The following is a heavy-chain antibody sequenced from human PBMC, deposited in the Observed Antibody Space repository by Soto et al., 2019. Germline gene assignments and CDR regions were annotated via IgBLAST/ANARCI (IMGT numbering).Heavy chain of an antibody. CDR2: ISTYDVNT. Sequence: QVQLVQSGPEVKKAGASVKVSCPASGYTFTRHGFSWVRQAPGQGLEWMGWISTYDVNTHYAQNFQGRVTMTADTSACTVSMEQTSPRPYVTVSYFCAREGLIRWLGIDLWGQGTLVTVSS. V-gene: IGHV1-18*01. D-gene: IGHD6-19*01. CDR3: AREGLIRWLGIDL. CDR1: GYTFTRHG. J-gene: IGHJ5*02.